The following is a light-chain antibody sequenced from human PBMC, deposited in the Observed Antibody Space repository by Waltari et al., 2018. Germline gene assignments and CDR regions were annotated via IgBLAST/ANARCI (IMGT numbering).Light chain of an antibody. J-gene: IGLJ2*01. CDR2: EGS. CDR3: SSYTSSSTLVV. CDR1: SSDVGGYNY. Sequence: QSALTQPAPVSGSPGQSLTISCPGPSSDVGGYNYFSWYQQHPGKAPKLMVYEGSNRPSGVSNRFSGSKAGNTASLTISGLQAEDEADYYCSSYTSSSTLVVFGGGTKLTVL. V-gene: IGLV2-14*01.